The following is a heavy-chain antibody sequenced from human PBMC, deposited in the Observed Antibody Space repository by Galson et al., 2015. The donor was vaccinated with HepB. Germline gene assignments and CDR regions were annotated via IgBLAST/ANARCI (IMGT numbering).Heavy chain of an antibody. CDR3: ARDPGTKGYYGSGIYYGMDV. Sequence: ETLSLTCTVSGGSISSYYWSWIRQPPGKGLEWIGYIYYSGSTDYNPSLKSRVTISVDTSKNQFSLEVNSVTAADTAVYYCARDPGTKGYYGSGIYYGMDVWGQGTTVTVSS. CDR1: GGSISSYY. J-gene: IGHJ6*02. V-gene: IGHV4-59*01. D-gene: IGHD3-10*01. CDR2: IYYSGST.